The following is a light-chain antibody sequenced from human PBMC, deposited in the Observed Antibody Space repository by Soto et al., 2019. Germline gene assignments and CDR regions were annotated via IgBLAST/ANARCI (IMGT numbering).Light chain of an antibody. CDR2: ASS. Sequence: EIVLTQSPGTLSLSPGERATLSCRASQSISSSYLAWYQQKPGQAPRLLIYASSTRATGIPDRFSGGGSGTDFTLSISRLETEDFAVYYCQQYATSQTFGQGTTVEIK. J-gene: IGKJ1*01. CDR1: QSISSSY. CDR3: QQYATSQT. V-gene: IGKV3-20*01.